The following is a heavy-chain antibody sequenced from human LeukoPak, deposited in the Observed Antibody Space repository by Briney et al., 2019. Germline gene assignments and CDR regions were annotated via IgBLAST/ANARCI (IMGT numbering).Heavy chain of an antibody. CDR3: ARGRGMDV. Sequence: GGSLRLSCAASGFTFSSYWMTWVRQAPGKGLEWVANIKEDGSDKYNVDSVRGRLTISRDNAKNSLHLQMNSLRADDTAVYYCARGRGMDVWGQGTTVTVS. J-gene: IGHJ6*02. V-gene: IGHV3-7*05. CDR2: IKEDGSDK. CDR1: GFTFSSYW.